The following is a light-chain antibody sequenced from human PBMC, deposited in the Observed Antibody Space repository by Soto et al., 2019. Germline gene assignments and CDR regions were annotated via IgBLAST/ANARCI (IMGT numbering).Light chain of an antibody. CDR1: QSVDRY. V-gene: IGKV1-5*01. CDR2: DAS. J-gene: IGKJ2*01. Sequence: DIQMTQSPSTLSASVGDRVSITCRASQSVDRYLAWYQQKPGKAPHLLIYDASSLESGVPSRFSGSGSGTEFTLTISRLEPEDFAVYFCQQYGDSPMYTFGQGTKLEI. CDR3: QQYGDSPMYT.